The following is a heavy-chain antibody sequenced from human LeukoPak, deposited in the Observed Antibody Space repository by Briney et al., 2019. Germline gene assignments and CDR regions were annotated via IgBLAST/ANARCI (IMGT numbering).Heavy chain of an antibody. CDR3: ARQYTMVRGVIHPFDY. D-gene: IGHD3-10*01. J-gene: IGHJ4*02. Sequence: ASVKVSCKASGYTFTGYYMHWVRQAPGQGLEWMGWINPNSGDTNYAQKFQGRVTMTRDTSISTAYMELRSLRSDDTAVYYCARQYTMVRGVIHPFDYWGQGTLVTVSS. V-gene: IGHV1-2*02. CDR1: GYTFTGYY. CDR2: INPNSGDT.